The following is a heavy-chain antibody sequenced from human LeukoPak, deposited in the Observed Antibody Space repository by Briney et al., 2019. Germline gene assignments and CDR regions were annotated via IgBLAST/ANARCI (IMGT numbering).Heavy chain of an antibody. Sequence: GGSLRLSCVASGFSFSVYAMSLVRQAPGKGLEWVSGISGSGGRTYSADSVKGRFTISRDNSRKTLYLQMNSLRAEDTAVYYCARGGGNFDRSGYYEYYFDYWGQGTLVTVSS. CDR2: ISGSGGRT. D-gene: IGHD3-22*01. J-gene: IGHJ4*02. CDR1: GFSFSVYA. CDR3: ARGGGNFDRSGYYEYYFDY. V-gene: IGHV3-23*01.